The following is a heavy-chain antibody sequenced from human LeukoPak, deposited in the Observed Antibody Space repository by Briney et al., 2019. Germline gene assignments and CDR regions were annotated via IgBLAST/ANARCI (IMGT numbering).Heavy chain of an antibody. CDR3: AKDPYYYDSEYFDY. J-gene: IGHJ4*02. CDR1: GFIFSNYA. V-gene: IGHV3-23*01. D-gene: IGHD3-22*01. Sequence: GGSVRLSCAASGFIFSNYAMSWVRQAPGKGREGVSAISGSGGSTYYADSVKGRFTISRDNSKNTLYLQMNSLRAEDTAVYYCAKDPYYYDSEYFDYWGQGTLVTVSS. CDR2: ISGSGGST.